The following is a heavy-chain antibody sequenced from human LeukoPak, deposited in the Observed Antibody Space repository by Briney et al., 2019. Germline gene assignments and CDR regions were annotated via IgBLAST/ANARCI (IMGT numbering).Heavy chain of an antibody. J-gene: IGHJ4*02. Sequence: SETLSLTCTVSGGSISSYYWSWIRQPPGKGLEWIGYIYYSGSTNYNPSLKSRVTISVDTSKNQFSLKLSSVTAADTSVYYCARASTSLGYSYGLIDYWGQGTLVTVSS. CDR2: IYYSGST. V-gene: IGHV4-59*01. D-gene: IGHD5-18*01. CDR3: ARASTSLGYSYGLIDY. CDR1: GGSISSYY.